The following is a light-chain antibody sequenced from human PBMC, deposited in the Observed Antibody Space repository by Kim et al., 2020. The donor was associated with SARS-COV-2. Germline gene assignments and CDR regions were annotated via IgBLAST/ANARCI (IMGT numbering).Light chain of an antibody. CDR3: QSYDNSLSGPYV. V-gene: IGLV1-40*01. CDR1: SSNIGAGYD. Sequence: QSVLTQPPSVSGAPGQRVTISCTGSSSNIGAGYDVHWYQQLPGTAPKLLIYGSSNRPSGVPDRFSGSKSGTSASLAITGLQAEDEADYYCQSYDNSLSGPYVFGTGTKVTVL. J-gene: IGLJ1*01. CDR2: GSS.